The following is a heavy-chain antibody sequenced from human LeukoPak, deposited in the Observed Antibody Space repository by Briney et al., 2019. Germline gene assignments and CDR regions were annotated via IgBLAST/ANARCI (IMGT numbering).Heavy chain of an antibody. CDR3: ARLSGEVPAAIHGAFYYYYMDV. Sequence: SETPSLTCTVSGGSISSCSYCWGWVRQPPGKGLEWIAHIYTSGTTNYNPSLKSRVTISVDTTKNQFSLKLSSVTAADTAVYYCARLSGEVPAAIHGAFYYYYMDVWGKGTTVTVSS. CDR1: GGSISSCSYC. D-gene: IGHD2-2*02. V-gene: IGHV4-61*05. J-gene: IGHJ6*03. CDR2: IYTSGTT.